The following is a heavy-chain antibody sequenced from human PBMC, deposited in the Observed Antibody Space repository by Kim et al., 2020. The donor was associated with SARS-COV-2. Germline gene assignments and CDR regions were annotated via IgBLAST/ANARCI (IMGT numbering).Heavy chain of an antibody. J-gene: IGHJ2*01. V-gene: IGHV3-48*04. Sequence: RPYTDSVRGRFTLSRENAKNSLYLQMRSLRAEDTAVYYCARGSDWYFDLWGRGTLVTVSS. CDR2: R. CDR3: ARGSDWYFDL.